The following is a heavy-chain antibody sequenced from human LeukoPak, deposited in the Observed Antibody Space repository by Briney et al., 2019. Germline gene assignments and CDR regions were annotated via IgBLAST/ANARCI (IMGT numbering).Heavy chain of an antibody. Sequence: PGGSLRLSCAASGFTVSSNYMSWVRQAPGKGLEWVAVISYDGSNKYYADSVKGRFTISRDNSKNTLYLQMNSLRAEDTAVYYCAKEIGYGDAFDIWGQGTMVTVSS. J-gene: IGHJ3*02. D-gene: IGHD5-12*01. CDR3: AKEIGYGDAFDI. CDR2: ISYDGSNK. CDR1: GFTVSSNY. V-gene: IGHV3-30*18.